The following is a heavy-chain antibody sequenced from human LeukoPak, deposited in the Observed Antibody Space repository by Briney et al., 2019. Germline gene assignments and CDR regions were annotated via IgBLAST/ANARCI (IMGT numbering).Heavy chain of an antibody. J-gene: IGHJ4*02. CDR2: ISSSSSYI. CDR3: AKAASPSRSMAVAGNSLEY. D-gene: IGHD6-19*01. V-gene: IGHV3-21*01. CDR1: GFTLSSHS. Sequence: GGSLRLSCAGSGFTLSSHSMNWVRQAPGKGLEWVSSISSSSSYIYYADSVKGRFTISRDNARNSLYLQMNSLRAEDTAVYYCAKAASPSRSMAVAGNSLEYWGQGTLVTVSS.